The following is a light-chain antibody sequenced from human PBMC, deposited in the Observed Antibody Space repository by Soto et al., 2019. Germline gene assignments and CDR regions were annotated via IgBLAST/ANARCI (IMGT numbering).Light chain of an antibody. CDR3: EQYNSYSGR. CDR2: DAS. J-gene: IGKJ1*01. CDR1: QGIRND. V-gene: IGKV1-17*01. Sequence: DIQMTQSPSSLSASVGDRVTITCRASQGIRNDLGWYQQKPGKAPRLLIYDASTLESGVPSRFSGSRTGTEFALTISSLQPDDFATHYCEQYNSYSGRFGQGTKVDIK.